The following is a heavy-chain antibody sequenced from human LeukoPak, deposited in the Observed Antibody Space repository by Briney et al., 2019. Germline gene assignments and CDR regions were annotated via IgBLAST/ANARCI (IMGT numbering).Heavy chain of an antibody. Sequence: GSSVKVSCKASGGTFSSYAIIWVRQAPGQGLEWMGGIITIFGTANYAQKFQGRVTITTDESTRTAYMELSSLRSEDTAVYYCARGPAAYYYYYYMDVWGKGTTVTVSS. D-gene: IGHD6-13*01. CDR1: GGTFSSYA. CDR3: ARGPAAYYYYYYMDV. CDR2: IITIFGTA. J-gene: IGHJ6*03. V-gene: IGHV1-69*05.